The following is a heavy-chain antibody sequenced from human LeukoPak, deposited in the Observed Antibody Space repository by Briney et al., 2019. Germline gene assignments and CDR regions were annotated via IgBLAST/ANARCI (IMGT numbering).Heavy chain of an antibody. CDR2: IGYDGSNK. J-gene: IGHJ4*02. Sequence: GGSLGLFSAASGFTFSSYVMHWVRQAPGKGLEWVAVIGYDGSNKFYTDSVKGRFTISRDNSKSTLFLQMNSLRAEDTAVYFCASISDLLFYFDSWGQ. CDR1: GFTFSSYV. CDR3: ASISDLLFYFDS. V-gene: IGHV3-33*01.